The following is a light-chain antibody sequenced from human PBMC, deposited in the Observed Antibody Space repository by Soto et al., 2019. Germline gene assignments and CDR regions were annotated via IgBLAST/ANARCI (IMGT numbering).Light chain of an antibody. J-gene: IGLJ1*01. V-gene: IGLV2-14*03. CDR1: SSDVGGYNY. CDR3: SSHTTSSTRV. Sequence: QSALTQPASVSGSPGQSIAISCTGTSSDVGGYNYVSWYQQHPGKAPKLMIYDVSNRPSGVSDRFSGSKSGNTASLTISGLQAEDEADYYCSSHTTSSTRVFGTGTEVTVL. CDR2: DVS.